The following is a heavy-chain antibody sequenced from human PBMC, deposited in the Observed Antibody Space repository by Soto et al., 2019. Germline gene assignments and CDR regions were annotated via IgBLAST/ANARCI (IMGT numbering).Heavy chain of an antibody. D-gene: IGHD3-16*02. Sequence: QVQLQESGPGLVKPSQTLSLTCTVSGGSISSGDYYWSWIRQPPGKGLEWIGYIYYSGSTYYNPSLKSRVTISVDTSKNQFSLKLSSVTAADTAVYYCARVGLRGLRLGELSLTAFDIWGQGTMVTVSS. V-gene: IGHV4-30-4*01. CDR2: IYYSGST. J-gene: IGHJ3*02. CDR3: ARVGLRGLRLGELSLTAFDI. CDR1: GGSISSGDYY.